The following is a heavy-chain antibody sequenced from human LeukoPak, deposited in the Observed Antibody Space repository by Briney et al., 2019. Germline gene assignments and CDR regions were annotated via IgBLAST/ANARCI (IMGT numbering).Heavy chain of an antibody. CDR3: ARDRAESNWTNHTLFDS. Sequence: PGGSLRLSCAASGFTFSSYGMHWVRQAPGKGLEWVSSISSSSSYIYYADSVKGRFTISRDNARNTLYLQMNSLRVEDTAIYYCARDRAESNWTNHTLFDSWGQGTPVTVSS. CDR1: GFTFSSYG. CDR2: ISSSSSYI. D-gene: IGHD1/OR15-1a*01. J-gene: IGHJ4*02. V-gene: IGHV3-21*01.